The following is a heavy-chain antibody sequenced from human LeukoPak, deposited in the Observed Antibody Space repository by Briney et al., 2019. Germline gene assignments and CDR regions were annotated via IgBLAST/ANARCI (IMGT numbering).Heavy chain of an antibody. CDR1: GGSISNTNHY. Sequence: SETLSLTCTVSGGSISNTNHYWGWIRQPPGKGLEWIGSFYYSGSTYYNPSLKSRVTISVDTSKNQFSLKLSSVTAADTAVYYCARDSPYSSGWYVIGWFDPWGQGTLVTVSS. V-gene: IGHV4-39*07. CDR3: ARDSPYSSGWYVIGWFDP. D-gene: IGHD6-19*01. J-gene: IGHJ5*02. CDR2: FYYSGST.